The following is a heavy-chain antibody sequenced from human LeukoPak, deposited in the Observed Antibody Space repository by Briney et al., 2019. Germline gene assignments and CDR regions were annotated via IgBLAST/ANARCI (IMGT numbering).Heavy chain of an antibody. V-gene: IGHV4-34*01. J-gene: IGHJ6*02. Sequence: SETLSLTCNVSGDSITTSYWSWIRQPPGKGLEWIGEINHSGSTNYNPSLKSRVTISVDTSKNQFSLKLSSVTAADTTVYYCARSLDYYYYGMDVWGQGTTVTVSS. CDR1: GDSITTSY. CDR2: INHSGST. CDR3: ARSLDYYYYGMDV.